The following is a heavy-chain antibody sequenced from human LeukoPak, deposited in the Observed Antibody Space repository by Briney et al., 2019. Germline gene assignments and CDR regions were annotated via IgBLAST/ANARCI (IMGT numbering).Heavy chain of an antibody. CDR3: ARDLRLGELSLSDFDY. D-gene: IGHD3-16*02. CDR2: ISSSSSTI. V-gene: IGHV3-48*02. J-gene: IGHJ4*02. CDR1: GFTFSSYS. Sequence: QPGGSLRLSCVASGFTFSSYSMNWVRQAPGKGLEWVSYISSSSSTIYCADSVKGRFTISRDNAKNSLYLQMNSLRDEDTAVYYCARDLRLGELSLSDFDYWGQGTLVTVSS.